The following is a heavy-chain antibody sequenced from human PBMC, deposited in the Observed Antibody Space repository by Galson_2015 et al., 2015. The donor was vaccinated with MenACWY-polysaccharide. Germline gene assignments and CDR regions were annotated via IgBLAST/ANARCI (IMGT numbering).Heavy chain of an antibody. CDR3: ARGHYGLDV. J-gene: IGHJ6*02. CDR1: GLTFSNNW. CDR2: INSDASST. V-gene: IGHV3-74*01. Sequence: SLRLSCAASGLTFSNNWIHWVRQAPGRGLVWVSRINSDASSTAYADSVKGRFTISRDNAKNTLYLQLNCLEVEDTAIYYCARGHYGLDVWGQGTTVTVSS.